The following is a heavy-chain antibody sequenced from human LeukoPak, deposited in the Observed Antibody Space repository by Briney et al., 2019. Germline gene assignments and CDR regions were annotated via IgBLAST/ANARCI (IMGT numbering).Heavy chain of an antibody. D-gene: IGHD5-12*01. CDR1: GFTFSSYA. V-gene: IGHV3-23*01. CDR2: ISGSGGST. Sequence: GGSLRLSCAASGFTFSSYAMSWVRQAPGKGLEWVSAISGSGGSTYYADSVKGRFTISRDNSKNTLYLQMNSLRAEDTAVYYCAKDDTDIMISGYSGYSDYWGQGTLVTVPS. CDR3: AKDDTDIMISGYSGYSDY. J-gene: IGHJ4*02.